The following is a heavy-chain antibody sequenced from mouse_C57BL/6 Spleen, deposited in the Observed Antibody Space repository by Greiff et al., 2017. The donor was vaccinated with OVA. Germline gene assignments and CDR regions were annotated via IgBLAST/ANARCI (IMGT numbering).Heavy chain of an antibody. CDR1: GFTFSSYA. CDR3: ARDQTAQTLFAY. J-gene: IGHJ3*01. Sequence: EVQGVESGGGLVKPGGSLKLSCAASGFTFSSYAMSWVRQTPEKRLEWVATISDGGSYTYYPDNVKGRFTISRDNAKNNLYLQMSHLKSEDTAMYYCARDQTAQTLFAYWGQGTLVTVSA. D-gene: IGHD3-2*02. CDR2: ISDGGSYT. V-gene: IGHV5-4*01.